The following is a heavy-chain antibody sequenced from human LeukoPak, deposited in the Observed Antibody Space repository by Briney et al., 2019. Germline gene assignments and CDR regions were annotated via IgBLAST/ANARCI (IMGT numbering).Heavy chain of an antibody. D-gene: IGHD6-13*01. V-gene: IGHV3-48*01. Sequence: PGGSLRLSCAASGFTFSTYNMNRVRQAPGKGLEWVSYITLSGSTIYYADSVKGRFTISRDNAKNSLYLQMNSLRVEDTAVYYCAREPTYSSSWHTTCDCWGQGTLVTVSS. CDR2: ITLSGSTI. J-gene: IGHJ4*02. CDR1: GFTFSTYN. CDR3: AREPTYSSSWHTTCDC.